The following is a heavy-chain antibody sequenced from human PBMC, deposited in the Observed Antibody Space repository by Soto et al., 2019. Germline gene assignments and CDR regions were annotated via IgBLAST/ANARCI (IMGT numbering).Heavy chain of an antibody. CDR1: GYTFSSYG. J-gene: IGHJ5*02. CDR3: AGGGITGMGWFDP. D-gene: IGHD1-20*01. V-gene: IGHV1-18*01. CDR2: ISAHNGNT. Sequence: QVQLVQSGVEVKKPGASVKVSCKASGYTFSSYGISWVRQAPGQGLEWMGWISAHNGNTNYAQKFQGRVTMTTDTSTSTGYMEPGGRRSDGTAVYYCAGGGITGMGWFDPWGLGTLVTVSS.